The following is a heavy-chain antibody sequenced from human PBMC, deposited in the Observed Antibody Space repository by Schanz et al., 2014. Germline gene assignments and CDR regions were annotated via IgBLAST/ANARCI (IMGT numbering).Heavy chain of an antibody. CDR2: INPAGTFT. J-gene: IGHJ4*02. CDR1: GFTFSSYW. V-gene: IGHV3-74*01. CDR3: VREESYYGAGSYRY. D-gene: IGHD3-10*01. Sequence: VQLVESGGGFVKPGGSLRLSCAASGFTFSSYWMHWVRQAPGKGLVWVSRINPAGTFTNYADSVKGRFAISRDNAKNTLYLQMNSLGAEDTAVYHCVREESYYGAGSYRYWGPGTLVTVSS.